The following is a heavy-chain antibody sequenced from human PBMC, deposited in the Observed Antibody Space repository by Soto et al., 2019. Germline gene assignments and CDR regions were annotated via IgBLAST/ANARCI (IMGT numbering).Heavy chain of an antibody. CDR1: GGTFSSYA. CDR3: AREDPPGQRAYYYGMDV. CDR2: IIPIFGTA. J-gene: IGHJ6*02. V-gene: IGHV1-69*13. Sequence: PSVKVSCKASGGTFSSYAISWVRQAPGQGLEWMGGIIPIFGTANYAQKFQGRVTITADESTSTAYMELSSLRSEDTAVYYCAREDPPGQRAYYYGMDVWGQGTTVTVSS.